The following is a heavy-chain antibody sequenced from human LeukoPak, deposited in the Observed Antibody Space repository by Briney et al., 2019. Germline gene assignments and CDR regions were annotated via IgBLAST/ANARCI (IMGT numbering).Heavy chain of an antibody. V-gene: IGHV1-8*01. J-gene: IGHJ4*02. CDR2: MNPNDGDA. CDR1: AYTFSSYD. D-gene: IGHD3-9*01. Sequence: GASVKLSCKPSAYTFSSYDINWVRLATGQGLEWMGWMNPNDGDAGYAQNFQGRVTMTRDTSITTVYLELSGLRSEDSAVSYCARGGAILAVYKHIDYGGQGHLVTISS. CDR3: ARGGAILAVYKHIDY.